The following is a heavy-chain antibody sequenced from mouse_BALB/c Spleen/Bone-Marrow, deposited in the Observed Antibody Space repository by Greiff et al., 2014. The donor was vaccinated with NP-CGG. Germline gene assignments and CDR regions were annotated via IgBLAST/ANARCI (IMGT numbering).Heavy chain of an antibody. CDR1: GFNIKDTY. CDR3: ARYYYGSSYFDY. J-gene: IGHJ2*01. D-gene: IGHD1-1*01. CDR2: IDPANGNT. Sequence: VQLKQSGAELVKPGASAKLSCTASGFNIKDTYMHWVKQRPEQGLEWIGRIDPANGNTKYDPKFQGKATITADTSSNTAYLQLSSLTSEDTAVYYCARYYYGSSYFDYWGQGTTLTVSS. V-gene: IGHV14-3*02.